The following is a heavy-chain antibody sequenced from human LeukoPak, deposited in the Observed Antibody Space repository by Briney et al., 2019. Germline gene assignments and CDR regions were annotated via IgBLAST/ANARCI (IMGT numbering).Heavy chain of an antibody. V-gene: IGHV4-34*01. CDR3: ARRGSLTIFGVATTNWFDP. CDR1: GGSFNGYY. CDR2: INHSGST. D-gene: IGHD3-3*01. J-gene: IGHJ5*02. Sequence: SETLSLTCAVYGGSFNGYYWSWIRQPPGKGLEWIGEINHSGSTNYNPSLKSRVTISVDTSKNQFSLNLRSVTAADTAVYYCARRGSLTIFGVATTNWFDPWGQGTLVTVSS.